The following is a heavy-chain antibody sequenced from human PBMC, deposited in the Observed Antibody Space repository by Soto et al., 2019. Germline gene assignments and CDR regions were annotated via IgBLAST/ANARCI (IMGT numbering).Heavy chain of an antibody. Sequence: PGESLKISCKGSGYSFTSYWIGWVRQMPGKGLEWMGIIYPGDSDTRYSPSFQGQVTISADKSISTAYLQWSSLKASDTAMYYCALAQGDCSGGSCYSPWFDPWGQGTLVTV. CDR3: ALAQGDCSGGSCYSPWFDP. J-gene: IGHJ5*02. CDR1: GYSFTSYW. D-gene: IGHD2-15*01. CDR2: IYPGDSDT. V-gene: IGHV5-51*01.